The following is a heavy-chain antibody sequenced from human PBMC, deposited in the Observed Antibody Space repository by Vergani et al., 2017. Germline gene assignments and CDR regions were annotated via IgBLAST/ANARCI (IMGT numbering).Heavy chain of an antibody. J-gene: IGHJ3*02. CDR2: INPSGGST. CDR3: ATPIQEEQTRTGDAVDI. CDR1: GYTFTSYY. Sequence: QVQLVQSGAEVKKPGASVKVSCKASGYTFTSYYMHWVRQAPGQGLEWMGIINPSGGSTSYAQKFQGRGTMTRDTSTSTVYMELSSLRSEDTAVYYCATPIQEEQTRTGDAVDIWGQGTMVTVSS. D-gene: IGHD1-1*01. V-gene: IGHV1-46*01.